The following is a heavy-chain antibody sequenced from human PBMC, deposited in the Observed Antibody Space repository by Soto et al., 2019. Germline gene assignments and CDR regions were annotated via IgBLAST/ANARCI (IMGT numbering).Heavy chain of an antibody. CDR3: ASRVSLAAAGIYYYYGMDV. D-gene: IGHD6-13*01. Sequence: GASVKVSCKASGYTFTSYDINWVRQATGQGLEWMGWMNPNSGNTGYAQKFQGRVTMTRNTSISTAYMELSSLRSEDTAVYYCASRVSLAAAGIYYYYGMDVWGQGTTVTVS. CDR2: MNPNSGNT. J-gene: IGHJ6*02. V-gene: IGHV1-8*01. CDR1: GYTFTSYD.